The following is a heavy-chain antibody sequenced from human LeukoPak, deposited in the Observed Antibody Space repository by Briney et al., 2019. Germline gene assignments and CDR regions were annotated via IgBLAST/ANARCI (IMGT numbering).Heavy chain of an antibody. D-gene: IGHD3-3*01. J-gene: IGHJ4*02. Sequence: GGSLRLSCTASGLSLSSYAMHWVRQAPGKGLEYISAINANTVKGRFTISRDISKNMVYLQMGSLRPEDMAVYYCARVVPYYDFWSGPVDYWGQGILVTVST. V-gene: IGHV3-64*01. CDR1: GLSLSSYA. CDR3: ARVVPYYDFWSGPVDY. CDR2: I.